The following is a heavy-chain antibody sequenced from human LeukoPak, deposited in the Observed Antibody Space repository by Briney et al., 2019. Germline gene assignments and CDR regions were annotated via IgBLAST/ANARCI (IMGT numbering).Heavy chain of an antibody. CDR3: ARDPYGGRAVDY. J-gene: IGHJ4*02. CDR2: ICSDGSCT. Sequence: GGSVRLSCAACVWSLRHCRLHGLGPAGARGLAGVSRICSDGSCTSYADSVKGRFTMSRDNARNTLYLQVNSLRGEDTGVYYCARDPYGGRAVDYWGRGTLVTVSS. CDR1: VWSLRHCR. V-gene: IGHV3-74*01. D-gene: IGHD4-23*01.